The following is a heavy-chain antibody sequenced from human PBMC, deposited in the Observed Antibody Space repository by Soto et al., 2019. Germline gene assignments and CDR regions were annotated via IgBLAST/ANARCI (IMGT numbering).Heavy chain of an antibody. J-gene: IGHJ5*01. V-gene: IGHV3-21*02. Sequence: EVQLVESGGGLVKPGGSLRLSCAASGFTFSAYTMNWVRQAPGKGLEWVSSLDPSSTYIYYADSVKGRFTISRDNAKNSLFLRLDTVRAHDTALYYGVRGSYGEYDSWGQGTLVTVSS. CDR1: GFTFSAYT. D-gene: IGHD4-17*01. CDR3: VRGSYGEYDS. CDR2: LDPSSTYI.